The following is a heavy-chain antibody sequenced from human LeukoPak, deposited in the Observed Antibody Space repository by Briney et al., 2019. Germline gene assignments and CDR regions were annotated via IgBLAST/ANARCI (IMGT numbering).Heavy chain of an antibody. CDR3: AREGPRDLECFDY. CDR1: GFTFSSYW. V-gene: IGHV3-7*01. D-gene: IGHD1-1*01. CDR2: IKQDGSEK. Sequence: PGGSLRLSCAASGFTFSSYWMSWVRQAPGKGLEWVANIKQDGSEKYYVDSVKGRFTISRDNAKNSLYLQMNSLRAEDTAVYYCAREGPRDLECFDYWGQGTLVTVSS. J-gene: IGHJ4*02.